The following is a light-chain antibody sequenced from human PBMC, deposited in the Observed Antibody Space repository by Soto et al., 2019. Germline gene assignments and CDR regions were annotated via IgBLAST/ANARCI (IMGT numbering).Light chain of an antibody. CDR1: SSDIGTYDY. CDR3: SSSTSSNTFV. CDR2: EVT. V-gene: IGLV2-14*01. J-gene: IGLJ1*01. Sequence: QSALTQPASVSGSPGQSITISCTGTSSDIGTYDYVSWYQHHPGKAPKLMIYEVTNRPSGVSDRFSGSKSGNTASLTISGLQAEDEADYYCSSSTSSNTFVFGTGTKLTVL.